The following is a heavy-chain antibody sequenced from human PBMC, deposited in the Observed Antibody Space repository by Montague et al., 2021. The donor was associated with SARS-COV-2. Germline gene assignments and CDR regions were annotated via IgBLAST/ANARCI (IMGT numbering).Heavy chain of an antibody. CDR1: GFTFDDYG. CDR3: ARDEQQLVGIDP. CDR2: INWNGGST. D-gene: IGHD6-13*01. V-gene: IGHV3-20*04. J-gene: IGHJ5*02. Sequence: SLRLSCAASGFTFDDYGMSWVRQAPGKGLEWVSGINWNGGSTGYADSVKGRFTISRDNAKNSLYLQMNSLRAEDTASYYCARDEQQLVGIDPWGQGTLVTVSS.